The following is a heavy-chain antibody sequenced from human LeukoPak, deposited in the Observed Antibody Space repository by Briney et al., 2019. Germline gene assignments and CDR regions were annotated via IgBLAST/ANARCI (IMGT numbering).Heavy chain of an antibody. D-gene: IGHD6-13*01. CDR3: ARACGSSWYFWFDP. CDR1: GSSFTTFY. Sequence: SETLSLTCSVSGSSFTTFYWSWFRQTPGKGLEWIGFIYYSGHSAYNPSLRSRAGISVDTAKNQFTLTLTSVTAADTAVYYCARACGSSWYFWFDPWGQGTLVTVSS. CDR2: IYYSGHS. V-gene: IGHV4-59*01. J-gene: IGHJ5*02.